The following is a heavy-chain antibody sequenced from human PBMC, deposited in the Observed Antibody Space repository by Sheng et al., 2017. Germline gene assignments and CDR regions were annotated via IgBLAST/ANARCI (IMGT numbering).Heavy chain of an antibody. CDR1: GFTFSSYA. CDR2: ISYDGSNK. CDR3: ARDGIVVVGGYYMDV. D-gene: IGHD2-2*01. V-gene: IGHV3-30-3*01. Sequence: QVQLVESGGGVVQPGRSLRLSCAASGFTFSSYAMHWVRQAPGKGLEWVAVISYDGSNKYYADSVKGRFTISRDNSKNTLYLQMNSLRAEDTAVYYCARDGIVVVGGYYMDVWGKGTTVTVSS. J-gene: IGHJ6*03.